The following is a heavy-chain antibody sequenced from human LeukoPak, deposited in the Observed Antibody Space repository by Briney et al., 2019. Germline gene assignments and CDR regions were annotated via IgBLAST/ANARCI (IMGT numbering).Heavy chain of an antibody. CDR3: ARPGSGTIGIDY. D-gene: IGHD3-10*01. J-gene: IGHJ4*02. Sequence: GESLNISCNGSGYSFTSYWIGWMRQMPGKGLEWIGIIYPGDSDIRYSSSFQGQVTISADKSISTAYLQWSSLKASDTAMYYCARPGSGTIGIDYWGQGTLVTVSS. V-gene: IGHV5-51*01. CDR2: IYPGDSDI. CDR1: GYSFTSYW.